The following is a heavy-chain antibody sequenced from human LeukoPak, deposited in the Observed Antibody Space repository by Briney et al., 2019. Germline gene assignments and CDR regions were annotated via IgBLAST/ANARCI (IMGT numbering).Heavy chain of an antibody. CDR1: GFIVSSNY. CDR3: ARDYVDTMVHGAFDI. D-gene: IGHD3-10*01. Sequence: GGSLRLSCAASGFIVSSNYMYWVRQAPGKGLEWVSVIYSGGSTYYADSVKGRFTISRDNSKNTLYLQMNSLRAEDTAVYYCARDYVDTMVHGAFDIWGQGTMVTVSS. V-gene: IGHV3-53*01. J-gene: IGHJ3*02. CDR2: IYSGGST.